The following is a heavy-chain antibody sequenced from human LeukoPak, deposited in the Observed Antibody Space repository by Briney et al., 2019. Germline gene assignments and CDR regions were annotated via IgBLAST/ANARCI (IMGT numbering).Heavy chain of an antibody. CDR3: ARLNERYNSNYEVNNWFDP. J-gene: IGHJ5*02. CDR1: GYSFTSYW. D-gene: IGHD1-7*01. CDR2: IYPGDSDT. V-gene: IGHV5-51*03. Sequence: PGESLKISCKGSGYSFTSYWIGWVRQMPGKGLEWMGIIYPGDSDTRYSPSFQGQVTISADKSISTAYLQGNSLKASDTAMYYCARLNERYNSNYEVNNWFDPWGQGTLVTVSS.